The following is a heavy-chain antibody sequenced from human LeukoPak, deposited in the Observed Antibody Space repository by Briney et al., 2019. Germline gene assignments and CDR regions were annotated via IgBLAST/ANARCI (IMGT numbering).Heavy chain of an antibody. D-gene: IGHD3-3*01. CDR1: GFTFSSYA. V-gene: IGHV3-23*01. CDR3: AKSPYRFLEWLFLDY. Sequence: GGSLRLSCAASGFTFSSYAMSWVRQAPGKGLEWVSAISGSGGSTYYADSMKGRFTISRDNSKNTLYLQMNSLRAEDTAVYYCAKSPYRFLEWLFLDYWGQGTLVTVSS. CDR2: ISGSGGST. J-gene: IGHJ4*02.